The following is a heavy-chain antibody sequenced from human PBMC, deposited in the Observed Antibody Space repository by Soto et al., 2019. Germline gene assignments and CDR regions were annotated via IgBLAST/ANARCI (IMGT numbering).Heavy chain of an antibody. J-gene: IGHJ4*02. CDR3: ARVYCSGGSCYSVDS. D-gene: IGHD2-15*01. CDR2: INPSGST. CDR1: GYTFTTYY. V-gene: IGHV1-46*03. Sequence: QVQLVQSGAEVKKPGASVKVSCKASGYTFTTYYMHWVRQAPGQGLEWMGIINPSGSTSYAQKFQGSVPMTRDTYTSTVYMELGSLRSEDKAVYYCARVYCSGGSCYSVDSWGQGTLVTVSS.